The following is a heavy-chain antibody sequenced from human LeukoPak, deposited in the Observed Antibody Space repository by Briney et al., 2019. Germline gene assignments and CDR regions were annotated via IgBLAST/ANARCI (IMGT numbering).Heavy chain of an antibody. CDR3: AKGPQVGSGYHPDH. J-gene: IGHJ4*02. CDR2: ITGSDDRT. D-gene: IGHD3-22*01. V-gene: IGHV3-23*01. CDR1: GFTFSSAA. Sequence: PGGSLRLSCAASGFTFSSAAMTWVRQAPGKGLEWVSTITGSDDRTYYADSLKGRFTISREYSKNTLHLQMNSLRVEDTAIYYCAKGPQVGSGYHPDHWGQGTLVTVSS.